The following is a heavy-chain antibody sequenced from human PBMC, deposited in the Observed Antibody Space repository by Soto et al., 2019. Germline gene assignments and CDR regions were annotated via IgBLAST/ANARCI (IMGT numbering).Heavy chain of an antibody. CDR2: INHSGST. Sequence: SETLSLTCAVYGGSFSGYYWSWIRQPPGKGLEWIGEINHSGSTNYNPSLKLRITISVDTSKNQFSLKLSSMTAADTAVYYCARGRESQSSGWFDYWGQGTLVTVSS. D-gene: IGHD6-19*01. CDR3: ARGRESQSSGWFDY. CDR1: GGSFSGYY. J-gene: IGHJ4*02. V-gene: IGHV4-34*01.